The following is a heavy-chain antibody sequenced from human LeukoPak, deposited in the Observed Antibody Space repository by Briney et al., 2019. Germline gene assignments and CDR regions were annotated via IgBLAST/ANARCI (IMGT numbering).Heavy chain of an antibody. CDR1: GYTFTGYY. D-gene: IGHD6-6*01. Sequence: ASVTVSCKASGYTFTGYYMHWVRQAPGQGLEWMGWINPNSGGTNYAQKFQGRVTMTRDTSISTAYMELSRLRSDDTAVYYCARGGGRWQPVLVYVYWGQGTLVTVSS. CDR3: ARGGGRWQPVLVYVY. J-gene: IGHJ4*02. V-gene: IGHV1-2*02. CDR2: INPNSGGT.